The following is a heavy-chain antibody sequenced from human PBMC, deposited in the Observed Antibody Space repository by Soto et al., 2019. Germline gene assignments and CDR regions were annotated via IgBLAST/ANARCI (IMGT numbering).Heavy chain of an antibody. V-gene: IGHV5-51*01. CDR2: IYPGDSDT. J-gene: IGHJ4*02. Sequence: GESLKISCKGSGFSFISYWIGWVRQMPGKGLEWVGIIYPGDSDTRYSPSFQGQVTISADKSISTAYLQWSSLKASDTAMYYCARHVSGSGSLVYFDYWGQGALVTVSS. CDR3: ARHVSGSGSLVYFDY. CDR1: GFSFISYW. D-gene: IGHD3-10*01.